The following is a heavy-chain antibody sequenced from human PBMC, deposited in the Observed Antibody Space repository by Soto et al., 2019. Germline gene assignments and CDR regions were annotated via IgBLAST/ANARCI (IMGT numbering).Heavy chain of an antibody. Sequence: QVQLVQSGAEVKKPGASVKVSCKASGYTFTSYGISWVRQAPGQGLEWMGRISAYNGNTNYAQKLQGRVTMTTDTSTSTADMELRSLRCDDAAVYYCARDLTYSGSYYTVAYYYYGMDVCGQGTTVTVSS. CDR3: ARDLTYSGSYYTVAYYYYGMDV. CDR2: ISAYNGNT. D-gene: IGHD1-26*01. J-gene: IGHJ6*02. CDR1: GYTFTSYG. V-gene: IGHV1-18*01.